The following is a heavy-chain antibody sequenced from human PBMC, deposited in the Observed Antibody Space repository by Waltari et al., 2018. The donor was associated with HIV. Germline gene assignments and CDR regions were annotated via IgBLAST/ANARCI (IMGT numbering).Heavy chain of an antibody. CDR1: AFTVSTHY. CDR3: ASIAYCGGDCYPRGMDV. Sequence: EVQLVESGGGLVQPGGSLRLSCAASAFTVSTHYMSWVRQAPGKGLEWVSVIYSGGSTYYADSVKGRFTISRDNSKNTLYLQMNSLRAEDTAVYYCASIAYCGGDCYPRGMDVWGQGTTVTVSS. D-gene: IGHD2-21*02. CDR2: IYSGGST. V-gene: IGHV3-66*01. J-gene: IGHJ6*02.